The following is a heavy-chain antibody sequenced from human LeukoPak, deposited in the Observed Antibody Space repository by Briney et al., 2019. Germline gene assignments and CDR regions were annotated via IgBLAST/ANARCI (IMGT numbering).Heavy chain of an antibody. CDR3: ARDDYSGSYYDY. J-gene: IGHJ4*02. CDR1: GGTFSSYA. CDR2: IIPILGIA. V-gene: IGHV1-69*04. Sequence: VKVSCKXSGGTFSSYAISWVRQAPGQGLEWMGRIIPILGIANYAQKFQGRVTITADKSTSTAYMELRSLRSDDTAVYYCARDDYSGSYYDYWGQGTLVTVSS. D-gene: IGHD1-26*01.